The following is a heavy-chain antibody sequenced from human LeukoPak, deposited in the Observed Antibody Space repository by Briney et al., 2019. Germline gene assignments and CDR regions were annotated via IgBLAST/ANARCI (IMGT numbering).Heavy chain of an antibody. J-gene: IGHJ3*02. V-gene: IGHV1-24*01. CDR2: FDPEDGET. Sequence: ASVKVSCKVSGYTLTELSMHWVRQAPGKGLEWMGGFDPEDGETIYAQKFQGRVTMTEDTSTDTAYMELRSLRSDDTAVYYCARCGALDQDAFDIWGQGTMVTVSS. D-gene: IGHD3/OR15-3a*01. CDR3: ARCGALDQDAFDI. CDR1: GYTLTELS.